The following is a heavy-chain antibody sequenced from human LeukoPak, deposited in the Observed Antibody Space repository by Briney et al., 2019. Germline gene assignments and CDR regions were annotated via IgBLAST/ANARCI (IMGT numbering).Heavy chain of an antibody. CDR1: GFSLSTSGMR. CDR2: IDWEDDK. CDR3: ALPRNWNGYDY. V-gene: IGHV2-70*04. J-gene: IGHJ4*02. D-gene: IGHD1-1*01. Sequence: SGPALVKPTQTLTLTCTFSGFSLSTSGMRVSWIRQPPGKALEWLSRIDWEDDKFYSTALKTRLTISMVTTKNQVVLTMTNMDPVDTATYYCALPRNWNGYDYWGQGTLVTVSS.